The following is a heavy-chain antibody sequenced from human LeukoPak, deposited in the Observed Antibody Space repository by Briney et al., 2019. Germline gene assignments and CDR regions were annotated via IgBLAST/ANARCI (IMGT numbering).Heavy chain of an antibody. Sequence: SETLSLTCTVAGDSISSRTYYWGWVRQPPGKGLEWIGSINYSGTTYYNPSLKSRVTVSVDTSKNQFSLKLSSVTAADTAVYYCARDGSGLFDPWGQGTLVTVSS. D-gene: IGHD3-10*01. J-gene: IGHJ5*02. CDR2: INYSGTT. V-gene: IGHV4-39*07. CDR1: GDSISSRTYY. CDR3: ARDGSGLFDP.